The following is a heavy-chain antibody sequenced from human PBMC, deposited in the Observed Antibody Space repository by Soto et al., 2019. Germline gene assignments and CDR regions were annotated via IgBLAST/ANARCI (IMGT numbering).Heavy chain of an antibody. D-gene: IGHD6-6*01. CDR3: VAARPDFVY. CDR2: VNSDGTST. Sequence: EVQLVESGGGLAQPGESLRLSCTSSVLTLSSYWMHWVRQAPGKGLVWVARVNSDGTSTAYADSVKGRFTISRDHAKNTLYLEMSSLRDEDAAVYHCVAARPDFVYWGRGTLVTVSS. CDR1: VLTLSSYW. J-gene: IGHJ4*02. V-gene: IGHV3-74*01.